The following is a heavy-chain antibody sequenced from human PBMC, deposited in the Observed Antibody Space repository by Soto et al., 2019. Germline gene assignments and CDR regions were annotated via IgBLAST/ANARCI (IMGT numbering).Heavy chain of an antibody. D-gene: IGHD4-4*01. V-gene: IGHV4-39*01. CDR1: GGSISSSSYY. Sequence: PSETLSLTCTVSGGSISSSSYYWGWIRQPPGKGLEWIGSIYYSGSTYYNPSLKSRVTISVDTSKNQFSLKLSSVTAADTAVYYCAGVTVAPNWFDPWGQGTLVTVSS. J-gene: IGHJ5*02. CDR2: IYYSGST. CDR3: AGVTVAPNWFDP.